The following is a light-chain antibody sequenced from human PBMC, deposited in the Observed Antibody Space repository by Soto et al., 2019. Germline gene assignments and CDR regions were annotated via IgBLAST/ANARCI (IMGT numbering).Light chain of an antibody. J-gene: IGLJ1*01. CDR1: SSDFGGYNY. V-gene: IGLV2-14*01. Sequence: QSVLTQPASMSGSPGQSITISCTGTSSDFGGYNYVSWYQQHPGKAPKLMIYDVSNRPSGVSNRFSGSKSGNTASLTISGLQAEDEADYYCSSYTSSSPAIVFGTGTKVTVL. CDR3: SSYTSSSPAIV. CDR2: DVS.